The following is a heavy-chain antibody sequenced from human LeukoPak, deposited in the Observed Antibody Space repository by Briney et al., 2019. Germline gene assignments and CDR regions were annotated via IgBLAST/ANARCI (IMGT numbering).Heavy chain of an antibody. Sequence: GGSLRLSSAASGFTLRSYAMHWVRQAPGKGLEWVAVISYDGSNKYYADSVKGRFTISRDNSKNTLYLQMNSLRAEDTAVYYCASITFDYWGQGTLVTVSS. CDR2: ISYDGSNK. D-gene: IGHD3-10*01. CDR1: GFTLRSYA. V-gene: IGHV3-30*04. J-gene: IGHJ4*02. CDR3: ASITFDY.